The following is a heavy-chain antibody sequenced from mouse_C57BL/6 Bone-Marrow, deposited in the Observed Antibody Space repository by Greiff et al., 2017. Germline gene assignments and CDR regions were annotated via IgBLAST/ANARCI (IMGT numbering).Heavy chain of an antibody. J-gene: IGHJ1*03. Sequence: EVMVVESGAELVRPGASVKLSCTASGFNIKDYYMHWVKQRPEQGLEWIGRIDPEDGDTEYAPKFQGKATMTADTSSNTAYLQLSSRTSEDTAVDYCTRYSPSWYFDVWGTGTTLTVSS. D-gene: IGHD1-1*01. CDR2: IDPEDGDT. CDR1: GFNIKDYY. CDR3: TRYSPSWYFDV. V-gene: IGHV14-1*01.